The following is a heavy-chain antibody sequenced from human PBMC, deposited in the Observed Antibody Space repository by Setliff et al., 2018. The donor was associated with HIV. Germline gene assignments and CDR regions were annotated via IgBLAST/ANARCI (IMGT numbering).Heavy chain of an antibody. J-gene: IGHJ3*02. Sequence: GESLKISCKGSGYSFNNYWIAWVRQMPGKGLEWMGIIYPGDSNTRYSPSFQGQVTISADKSISTAYLQWSSLKASDIAMYYCARAYSSRWPYDAFDIWGRGTMVT. V-gene: IGHV5-51*01. CDR3: ARAYSSRWPYDAFDI. D-gene: IGHD2-2*01. CDR2: IYPGDSNT. CDR1: GYSFNNYW.